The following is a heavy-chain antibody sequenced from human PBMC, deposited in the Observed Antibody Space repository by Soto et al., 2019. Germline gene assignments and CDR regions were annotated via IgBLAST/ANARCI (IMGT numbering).Heavy chain of an antibody. V-gene: IGHV1-69*01. CDR1: GGTFSSDA. CDR3: ARLKESQSPGADGVDVNWYFDV. D-gene: IGHD2-8*01. J-gene: IGHJ2*01. CDR2: IIPLFRKA. Sequence: QVQLVQSGAEVKKPGSSVRVACKASGGTFSSDALSWVRQAPGQGLEWMGGIIPLFRKATYAQKFQGRVTITADESTSTGYMDLSGLRSEDTAVYYCARLKESQSPGADGVDVNWYFDVWGRGTLVTVSA.